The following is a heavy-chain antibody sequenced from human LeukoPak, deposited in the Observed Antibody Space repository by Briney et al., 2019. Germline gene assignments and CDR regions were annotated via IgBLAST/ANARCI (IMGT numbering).Heavy chain of an antibody. CDR3: ARDIAYYDFRSGYSPRYFDY. D-gene: IGHD3-3*01. J-gene: IGHJ4*02. V-gene: IGHV3-23*01. Sequence: PGGSLRLSCAASGFTFSSYAMSGVRQAPGKGREWVSAISGSGGSTYYADSVKGRFTISRDNSKNTLYLQMNSLRAEDTAEYYCARDIAYYDFRSGYSPRYFDYWGQGTLVTVSS. CDR1: GFTFSSYA. CDR2: ISGSGGST.